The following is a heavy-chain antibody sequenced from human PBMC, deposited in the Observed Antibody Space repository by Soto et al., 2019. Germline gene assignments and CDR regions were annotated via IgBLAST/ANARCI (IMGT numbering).Heavy chain of an antibody. D-gene: IGHD1-1*01. V-gene: IGHV1-46*01. CDR3: ARNLGATGTTGGRWFDP. CDR1: GYTFTSYY. J-gene: IGHJ5*02. CDR2: MNPSGGST. Sequence: ASVKVSCKASGYTFTSYYMHWVRRAPGQGLEWMVIMNPSGGSTSYAQTFQGRVTMTRDTSTSTVYMQLTSLRSEDTAVYYCARNLGATGTTGGRWFDPWGQGTLVTVSS.